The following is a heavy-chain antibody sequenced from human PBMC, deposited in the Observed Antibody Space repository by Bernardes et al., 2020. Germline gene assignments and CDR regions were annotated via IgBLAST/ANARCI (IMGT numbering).Heavy chain of an antibody. J-gene: IGHJ4*02. CDR1: GYIFINYF. D-gene: IGHD5-12*01. CDR3: ARAIGHDRAWDY. V-gene: IGHV1-46*01. Sequence: ASVKVSCKASGYIFINYFIHWVRLAPGLGPEWMGIVNPRSGSIRYAEKFQGRVIMARDTSSNSVYMELNNLRSDDTGVYFCARAIGHDRAWDYWGQGTLVTVSS. CDR2: VNPRSGSI.